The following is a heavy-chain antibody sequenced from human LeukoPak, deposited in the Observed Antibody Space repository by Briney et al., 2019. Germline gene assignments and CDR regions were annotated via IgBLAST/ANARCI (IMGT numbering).Heavy chain of an antibody. D-gene: IGHD3-10*01. V-gene: IGHV4-34*01. CDR1: GGSFSGYY. J-gene: IGHJ4*02. CDR2: INHTGST. CDR3: ARRQVTYYYGSGSYYNRYYFDY. Sequence: PSETLSLTCAVYGGSFSGYYWSWIRQPPGKGLEWIGEINHTGSTNYIPSLKSRVTISVDTSKNQFSLKLSSVTAADTAVYYCARRQVTYYYGSGSYYNRYYFDYWGQGTLVTVSS.